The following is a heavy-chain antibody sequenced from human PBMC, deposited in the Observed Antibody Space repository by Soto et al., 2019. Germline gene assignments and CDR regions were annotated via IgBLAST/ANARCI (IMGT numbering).Heavy chain of an antibody. CDR1: GGAISRRSHF. V-gene: IGHV4-39*01. CDR2: IYYTRST. CDR3: ARRYCSSTTCYSDYYYYYGMDV. J-gene: IGHJ6*02. Sequence: SEKLFLTCNISGGAISRRSHFWGWIRQPPGKGLESIGSIYYTRSTYYNPSLKSRVTISVDTSKNQFSLKLSSVTAEDTAVYYCARRYCSSTTCYSDYYYYYGMDVWGQGTTVT. D-gene: IGHD2-2*01.